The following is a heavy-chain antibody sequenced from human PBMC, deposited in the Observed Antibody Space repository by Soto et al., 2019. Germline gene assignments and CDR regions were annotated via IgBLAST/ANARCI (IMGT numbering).Heavy chain of an antibody. V-gene: IGHV1-8*01. D-gene: IGHD3-3*01. CDR3: ARVVRFFGGHAGY. CDR1: GYTFTEFD. CDR2: MNTNTGNT. J-gene: IGHJ4*02. Sequence: QVLLVQSGADVKKPGASVKVSCKTSGYTFTEFDINWVRQAPGQGIEWMGWMNTNTGNTGYAQNFQGRVTMTRDTSISTAYMELRGLRSEDTAVYYCARVVRFFGGHAGYWGQGTLVTVSS.